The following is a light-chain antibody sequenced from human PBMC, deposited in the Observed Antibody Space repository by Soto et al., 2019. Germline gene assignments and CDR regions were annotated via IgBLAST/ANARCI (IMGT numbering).Light chain of an antibody. CDR3: APCNNWRRT. CDR1: QSVSTN. J-gene: IGKJ1*01. CDR2: NAL. Sequence: CRASQSVSTNLAWYQQKPGQAPRLLIYNALTRATGIPDRVSGSGFGSKFTLCIGLLQSEYFALFYGAPCNNWRRTYGQGTKVDIK. V-gene: IGKV3-15*01.